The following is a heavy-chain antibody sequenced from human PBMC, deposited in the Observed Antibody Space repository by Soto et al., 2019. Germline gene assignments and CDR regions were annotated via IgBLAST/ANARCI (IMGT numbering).Heavy chain of an antibody. CDR2: ISGSGRTI. V-gene: IGHV3-11*01. CDR3: ARLPFPWGWFDP. J-gene: IGHJ5*02. Sequence: QVQLVESGGGLVKPGGYLRISCAASGIVFSDYMSWVRQAPGKGLEWLSYISGSGRTIYSADSVKGRFTISRDNATNSLYLQMNNVRTEDTAVYYCARLPFPWGWFDPWGQGTLVTVSS. CDR1: GIVFSDY. D-gene: IGHD3-16*01.